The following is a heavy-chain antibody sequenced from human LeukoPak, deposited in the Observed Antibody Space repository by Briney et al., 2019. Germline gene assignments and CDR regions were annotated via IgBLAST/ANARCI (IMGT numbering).Heavy chain of an antibody. CDR2: VNPTSGVS. V-gene: IGHV1-46*01. CDR3: ARERGYCSGSGCYGSDY. Sequence: ASVKVSCKASGYTFTTFYIHWVRQAPEQGLEWMGKVNPTSGVSTYAQKFQGRVTMTRDTSTSTVYMELSSLRSDDAAVYFCARERGYCSGSGCYGSDYWGQGTLVTVSS. D-gene: IGHD2-2*01. J-gene: IGHJ4*02. CDR1: GYTFTTFY.